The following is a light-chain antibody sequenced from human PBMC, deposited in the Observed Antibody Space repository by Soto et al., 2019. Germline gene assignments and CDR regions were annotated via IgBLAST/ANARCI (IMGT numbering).Light chain of an antibody. CDR2: EVS. CDR1: SSDVGSYNR. Sequence: QSALTQPPPVSRPPGQSVSISRTGTSSDVGSYNRVSWYQQPPGTGPKLMIYEVSHRPSGVPDRFSGSKSGNTASLTISGLQAEDGADYYCSLYTSSSTYVFGTGTKGTVL. J-gene: IGLJ1*01. V-gene: IGLV2-18*01. CDR3: SLYTSSSTYV.